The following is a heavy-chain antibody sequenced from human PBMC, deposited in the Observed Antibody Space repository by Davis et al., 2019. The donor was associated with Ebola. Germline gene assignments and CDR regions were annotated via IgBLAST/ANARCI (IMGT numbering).Heavy chain of an antibody. V-gene: IGHV4-4*02. J-gene: IGHJ4*02. D-gene: IGHD5-24*01. Sequence: PSETLSLTCAVSGGSISSSNWWGWVRQPPGKGLEWIGEIYHSGSTNYNPSLKSRVTISVDKSKNQFSLKLSSVTAADTAVYYCARDRDGYNWRGGFDYWGQGTLVTVSS. CDR3: ARDRDGYNWRGGFDY. CDR2: IYHSGST. CDR1: GGSISSSNW.